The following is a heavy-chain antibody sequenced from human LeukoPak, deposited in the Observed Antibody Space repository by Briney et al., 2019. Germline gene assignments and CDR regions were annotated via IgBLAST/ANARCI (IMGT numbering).Heavy chain of an antibody. CDR2: IIPILGIA. CDR1: GGTFSSYA. Sequence: ASVKVSCKASGGTFSSYAISWVRQAPGQGPEWMGRIIPILGIANYAQKFQGRVTITADKSTSTAYMELSSLRSEDTAVYYCARERMTTVSRGYYYYGMDVWGQGTTVTVSS. V-gene: IGHV1-69*04. J-gene: IGHJ6*02. D-gene: IGHD4-17*01. CDR3: ARERMTTVSRGYYYYGMDV.